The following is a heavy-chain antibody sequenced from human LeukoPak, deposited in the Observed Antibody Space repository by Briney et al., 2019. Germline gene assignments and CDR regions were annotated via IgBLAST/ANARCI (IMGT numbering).Heavy chain of an antibody. D-gene: IGHD2-2*01. CDR1: GVSISSGPYS. CDR3: ARDPLVVVPAATTYYYYYGMDV. CDR2: IYYSGST. Sequence: SGTLSLTCAVSGVSISSGPYSWGWIRRAPGKGLEWIGYIYYSGSTYYNPSLKSRVTISVDTSKNQFSLKLSSVTAADTAVYYCARDPLVVVPAATTYYYYYGMDVWGQGTTVTVSS. V-gene: IGHV4-31*11. J-gene: IGHJ6*02.